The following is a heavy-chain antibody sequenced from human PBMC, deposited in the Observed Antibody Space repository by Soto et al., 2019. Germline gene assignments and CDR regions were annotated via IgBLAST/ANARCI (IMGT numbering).Heavy chain of an antibody. CDR1: GYTFTTYG. V-gene: IGHV1-18*01. J-gene: IGHJ6*02. CDR3: AREGEMPYYYYGLDV. D-gene: IGHD3-16*01. CDR2: ISGYNGHT. Sequence: ASVKVSCKASGYTFTTYGISLVRQAPGQGLEWMGWISGYNGHTKYAQKFQGRVTMTTDTSTSTVYMDLRSLRSDDTAVYYCAREGEMPYYYYGLDVWGQGTTVTVSS.